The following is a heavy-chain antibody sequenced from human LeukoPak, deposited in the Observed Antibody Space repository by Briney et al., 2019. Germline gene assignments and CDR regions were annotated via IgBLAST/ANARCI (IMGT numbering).Heavy chain of an antibody. CDR2: IYYSGGDM. CDR1: GGSINNYY. V-gene: IGHV4-59*08. J-gene: IGHJ3*02. CDR3: ARQPAATAAFDI. Sequence: SEALSLTCTVSGGSINNYYWSWIRQPPGKGLEWIGYIYYSGGDMNYNPSLKSRLTISVDTSKNQISLMLTSMTAADTAVYYCARQPAATAAFDIWAQGTMVTVSS. D-gene: IGHD5-18*01.